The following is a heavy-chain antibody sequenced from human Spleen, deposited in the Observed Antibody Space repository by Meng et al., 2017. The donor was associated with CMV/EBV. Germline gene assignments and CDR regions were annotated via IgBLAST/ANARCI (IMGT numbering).Heavy chain of an antibody. CDR3: ARDFSSYDSSGPTY. D-gene: IGHD3-22*01. V-gene: IGHV3-9*01. Sequence: SLKISCGASGFIFDDYAIHWVRQAPGKGLEWVSGISWNRGTIDYADSVKGRFTISRDNAKNSLYLQMNSLRAEDTAVYYCARDFSSYDSSGPTYWGQGTLVTVSS. J-gene: IGHJ4*02. CDR1: GFIFDDYA. CDR2: ISWNRGTI.